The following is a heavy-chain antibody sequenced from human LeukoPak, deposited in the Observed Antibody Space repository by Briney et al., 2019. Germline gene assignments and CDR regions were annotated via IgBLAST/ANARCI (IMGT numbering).Heavy chain of an antibody. J-gene: IGHJ6*02. Sequence: PSETLSLTCTVSGGSISSGDYYWSWIRQPPGKGLEWIGEINHSGSTNYNPSLKSRVTISVDTSKNQFSLKLSSVTAADTAVYYCARATVGNYYGMDVWGQGTTVTVSS. V-gene: IGHV4-39*07. CDR2: INHSGST. CDR1: GGSISSGDYY. D-gene: IGHD4-11*01. CDR3: ARATVGNYYGMDV.